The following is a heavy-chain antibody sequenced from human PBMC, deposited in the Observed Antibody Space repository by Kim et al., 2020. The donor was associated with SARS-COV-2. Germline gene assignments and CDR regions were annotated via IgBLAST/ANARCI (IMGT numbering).Heavy chain of an antibody. CDR3: ASALGH. Sequence: YTSGRTNNNPSLQSRVTMSVDMSKNKFSLKLSSVTAADTAVYYCASALGHWGQGTLVTVSS. D-gene: IGHD3-16*02. J-gene: IGHJ4*02. CDR2: YTSGRT. V-gene: IGHV4-4*07.